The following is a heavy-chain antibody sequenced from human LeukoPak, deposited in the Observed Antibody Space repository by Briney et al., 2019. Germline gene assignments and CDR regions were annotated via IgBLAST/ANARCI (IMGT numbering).Heavy chain of an antibody. CDR1: GYTFSGYY. CDR3: AREELLAFDY. CDR2: INPNSGGT. Sequence: ASVKVSCKASGYTFSGYYMHWVRQAPGQGLEWMGWINPNSGGTNYAQKFQGRVTMTTGTSISTAYMELSRLRSDDTAVYYCAREELLAFDYWGQGSLVTVSS. V-gene: IGHV1-2*02. D-gene: IGHD1-7*01. J-gene: IGHJ4*02.